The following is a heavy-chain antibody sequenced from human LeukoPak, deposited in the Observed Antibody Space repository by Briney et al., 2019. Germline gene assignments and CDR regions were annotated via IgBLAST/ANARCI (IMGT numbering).Heavy chain of an antibody. CDR1: SGSISSSNW. Sequence: PSETLSLTCAVSSGSISSSNWWSWVRQPPGKGLEGIGKIYHSGSTNYNPSLKSRVTISVDKSKNQFSLKLSSVTAADTAVYYCARSLGYCSGGSCRDAFDIWGQGTMVTVSS. CDR3: ARSLGYCSGGSCRDAFDI. J-gene: IGHJ3*02. CDR2: IYHSGST. D-gene: IGHD2-15*01. V-gene: IGHV4-4*02.